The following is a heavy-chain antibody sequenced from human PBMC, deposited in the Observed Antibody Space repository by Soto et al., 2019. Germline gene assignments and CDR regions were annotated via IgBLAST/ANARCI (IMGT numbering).Heavy chain of an antibody. Sequence: PSETLSLTCTVSGGSISSSSYYWGWIRQPPGKGLEWIGSIYYSGSTYYNPSLKSRVTISVDTSKNQFSLKLSSVTAADTAVYYCARDAALFGVVIISPVYFFDYWGQGTLVTVSS. V-gene: IGHV4-39*02. CDR3: ARDAALFGVVIISPVYFFDY. J-gene: IGHJ4*02. D-gene: IGHD3-3*01. CDR1: GGSISSSSYY. CDR2: IYYSGST.